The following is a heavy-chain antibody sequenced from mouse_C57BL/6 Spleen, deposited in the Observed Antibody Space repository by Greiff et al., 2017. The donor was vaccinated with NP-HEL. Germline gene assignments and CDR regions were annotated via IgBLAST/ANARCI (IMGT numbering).Heavy chain of an antibody. CDR1: GYTFTSYW. CDR2: IYPGNSDT. Sequence: VQLQQSGTVLARPGASVKMSCKTSGYTFTSYWMHWVKQRPGQGLEWIGAIYPGNSDTSYNQKFKGKAKLTAVTSASTAYMELSSLTNEDSAVYYCTLALLLRSYFDYWGQGTILTVSS. CDR3: TLALLLRSYFDY. D-gene: IGHD1-1*01. J-gene: IGHJ2*01. V-gene: IGHV1-5*01.